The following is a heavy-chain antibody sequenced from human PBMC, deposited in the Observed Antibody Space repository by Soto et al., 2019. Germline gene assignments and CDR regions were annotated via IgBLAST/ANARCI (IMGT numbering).Heavy chain of an antibody. CDR2: ISSSSSYT. CDR1: GFTLSDYY. J-gene: IGHJ3*02. CDR3: ARPYSGYDRYAFDI. V-gene: IGHV3-11*06. Sequence: CLSISCAASGFTLSDYYMSWIRQAPGKGLEWVSYISSSSSYTNYADSVKGRFTISRDNAKNSLYLQMNSLRAEDTAVYYCARPYSGYDRYAFDIWGQGTMVTVSS. D-gene: IGHD5-12*01.